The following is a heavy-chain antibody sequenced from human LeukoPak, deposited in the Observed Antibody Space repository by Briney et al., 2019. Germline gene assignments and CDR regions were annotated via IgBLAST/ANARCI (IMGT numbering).Heavy chain of an antibody. J-gene: IGHJ3*02. CDR2: IGGSGGST. D-gene: IGHD3-9*01. CDR1: GFTFSSYA. V-gene: IGHV3-23*01. Sequence: GGSLRLSCAASGFTFSSYAMSWVRQAPGKGLEWVSAIGGSGGSTYYADSVKGRFTISRDNSKNTLYLQMNSLRAEDTAVYYCAKDLNILTGLDAFDIWGQGTMVTVSS. CDR3: AKDLNILTGLDAFDI.